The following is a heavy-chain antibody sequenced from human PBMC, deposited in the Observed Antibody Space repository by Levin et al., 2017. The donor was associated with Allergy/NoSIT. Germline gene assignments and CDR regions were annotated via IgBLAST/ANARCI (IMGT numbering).Heavy chain of an antibody. J-gene: IGHJ5*02. V-gene: IGHV4-39*01. D-gene: IGHD1-14*01. CDR1: GGSISSSDYY. Sequence: NTSETLSLTCTVSGGSISSSDYYWGWIRQPPGKGLEWIGNIYYSGSTYYNPSLKSRVTISVDTSKNQFSLKLNSVTAADTTIYYCARLKYAGNTGRWFDPWGQGTLVTVSS. CDR2: IYYSGST. CDR3: ARLKYAGNTGRWFDP.